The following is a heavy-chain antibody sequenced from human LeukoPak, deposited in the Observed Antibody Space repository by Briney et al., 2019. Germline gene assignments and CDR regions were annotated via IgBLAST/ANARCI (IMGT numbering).Heavy chain of an antibody. J-gene: IGHJ4*02. CDR1: GGSISSSSYY. D-gene: IGHD1-26*01. V-gene: IGHV4-39*01. Sequence: PSETLSLTCTVSGGSISSSSYYWGWIRQPPGKGLEWIGSIYYSGSTYYNPSLKSRVTISVDTSKNQFSLKLSSVTAADTAVYYCATRSGSYYPFDHWGQGTQVTVSS. CDR2: IYYSGST. CDR3: ATRSGSYYPFDH.